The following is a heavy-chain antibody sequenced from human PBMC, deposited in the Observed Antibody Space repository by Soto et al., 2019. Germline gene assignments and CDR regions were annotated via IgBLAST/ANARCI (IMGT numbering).Heavy chain of an antibody. CDR2: IYYSGST. J-gene: IGHJ4*02. V-gene: IGHV4-59*08. CDR1: GGSISSYY. D-gene: IGHD3-10*01. Sequence: QVQLQESGPGLVKPSETLSLTCTVSGGSISSYYWSWIRQPPGKGLEWIGYIYYSGSTNYNPSLKSRVTISVDTSKNQFALKLSSVTAADTAVYYCARQSGADADYGSGGTFDYWGQGTLVTVSS. CDR3: ARQSGADADYGSGGTFDY.